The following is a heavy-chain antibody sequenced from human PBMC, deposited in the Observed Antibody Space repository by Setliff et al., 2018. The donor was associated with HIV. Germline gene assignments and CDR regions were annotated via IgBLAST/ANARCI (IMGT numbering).Heavy chain of an antibody. CDR2: ISGYNGDT. D-gene: IGHD2-21*01. CDR1: GYTFSSYG. J-gene: IGHJ4*02. CDR3: ARDTMVVVSRFDY. Sequence: ASVKVSCKASGYTFSSYGISWVRQAPGQGLEWMGWISGYNGDTNYAQKFQGRVTMTTDTSTNTAYMELRSLTSDDTAVYYCARDTMVVVSRFDYWGQGTPVTVSS. V-gene: IGHV1-18*01.